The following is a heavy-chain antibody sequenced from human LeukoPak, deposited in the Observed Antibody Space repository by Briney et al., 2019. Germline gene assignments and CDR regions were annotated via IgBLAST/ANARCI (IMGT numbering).Heavy chain of an antibody. CDR3: ASTKSWSTKGWFDP. J-gene: IGHJ5*02. V-gene: IGHV4-61*02. Sequence: SETLSLTCTVSGGSISSGSYYWSWIRRPAGKGLEWIGRIYTSGSTNYNPSLKSRVTISVDTSKNQFSLKLSSVTAADTAVYYCASTKSWSTKGWFDPWGQGTLVTVSS. D-gene: IGHD3-3*01. CDR2: IYTSGST. CDR1: GGSISSGSYY.